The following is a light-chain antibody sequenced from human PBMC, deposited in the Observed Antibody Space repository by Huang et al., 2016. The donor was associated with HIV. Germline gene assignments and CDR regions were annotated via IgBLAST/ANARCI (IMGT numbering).Light chain of an antibody. CDR3: QQYDIHPLT. Sequence: IRMTQSPSSLSASTGDRVTITCRANQDINNFLAWYQQRPGSVPKLLIYAASTLQSGVPSMFSSNGSGTDFTLTIGCLHSEDVATYYCQQYDIHPLTFGPGTRVDIK. CDR1: QDINNF. J-gene: IGKJ3*01. CDR2: AAS. V-gene: IGKV1-8*01.